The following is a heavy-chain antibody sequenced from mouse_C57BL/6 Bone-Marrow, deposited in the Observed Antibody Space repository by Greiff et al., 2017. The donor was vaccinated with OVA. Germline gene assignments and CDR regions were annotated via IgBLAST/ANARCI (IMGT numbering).Heavy chain of an antibody. Sequence: VQLQQSGAELVRPGTSVKVSCKASGYAFTNYLIEWVKQRPGQGLEWIGVINPGSGGTNYNEQFKGQATLTADKSSSTAYMQLSSLTSEDSAVYFCARMGSFAYWGQGTLVTVSA. D-gene: IGHD4-1*01. V-gene: IGHV1-54*01. CDR3: ARMGSFAY. CDR2: INPGSGGT. J-gene: IGHJ3*01. CDR1: GYAFTNYL.